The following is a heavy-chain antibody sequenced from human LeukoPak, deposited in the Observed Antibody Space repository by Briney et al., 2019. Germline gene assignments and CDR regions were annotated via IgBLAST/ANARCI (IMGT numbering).Heavy chain of an antibody. Sequence: GGSLRLSCAASGFTFISYWMHWVRQVPGKGLVWVSRINSDGSTTSYAASVKGRFTISRDTAKNTLYLQMNSLRAEDTAVYYCARGHHYYDSSAYYYWGQGTLVTVSS. V-gene: IGHV3-74*01. CDR3: ARGHHYYDSSAYYY. J-gene: IGHJ4*02. CDR2: INSDGSTT. D-gene: IGHD3-22*01. CDR1: GFTFISYW.